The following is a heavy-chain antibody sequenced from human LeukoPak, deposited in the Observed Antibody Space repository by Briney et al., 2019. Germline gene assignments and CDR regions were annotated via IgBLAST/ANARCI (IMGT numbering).Heavy chain of an antibody. J-gene: IGHJ4*02. D-gene: IGHD3-9*01. CDR3: ARDNLRD. CDR1: GGSISSYY. Sequence: SETLSLTCTVSGGSISSYYWSWIRQPPGKGLEWIGYIYSSGSTNYNPSLKGRVTISVDTSKNQFSLKLSSVTAADTAVYYCARDNLRDWGQGTLVTVSS. V-gene: IGHV4-59*01. CDR2: IYSSGST.